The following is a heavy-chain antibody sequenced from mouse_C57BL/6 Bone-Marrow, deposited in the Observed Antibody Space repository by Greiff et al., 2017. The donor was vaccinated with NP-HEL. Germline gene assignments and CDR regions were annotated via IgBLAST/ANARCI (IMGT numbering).Heavy chain of an antibody. D-gene: IGHD4-1*01. J-gene: IGHJ4*01. CDR2: ISNLAYSI. CDR3: ARQLWDYAMDY. Sequence: EVMLVESGGGLVQPGGSLKLSCAASGFTFSDYGMAWVRQAPRKGPEWVAFISNLAYSIYYADTVTGRFTISRENAKNTLYLEISSLRSEDTAMYYCARQLWDYAMDYWGQGTSVTVSS. CDR1: GFTFSDYG. V-gene: IGHV5-15*01.